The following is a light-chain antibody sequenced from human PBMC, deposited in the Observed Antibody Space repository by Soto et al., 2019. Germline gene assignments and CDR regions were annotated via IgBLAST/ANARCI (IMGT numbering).Light chain of an antibody. J-gene: IGKJ1*01. CDR1: QSVSTY. Sequence: EIVLTQSPATLSLSPGERATLSCRASQSVSTYVAWYQQKPGQAPRLLIYDASNRATGIPARFSGSGSGTDFTLTISSLEPEDFAVYYCQQRSNWPPDTFGQGTKVEIK. V-gene: IGKV3-11*01. CDR2: DAS. CDR3: QQRSNWPPDT.